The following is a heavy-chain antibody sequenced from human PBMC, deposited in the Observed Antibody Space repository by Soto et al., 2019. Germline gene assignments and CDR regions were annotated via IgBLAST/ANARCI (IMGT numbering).Heavy chain of an antibody. CDR1: EYTFTSFT. Sequence: ASVKVSCKASEYTFTSFTMHWVRQAPGQRLEWMGWINGGNGNAKYSQKFQSRVTITRDTSASTAYMELSSLRSDDTAVYYCARELQGLCYFDYWGQGTLVTVSS. J-gene: IGHJ4*02. CDR3: ARELQGLCYFDY. V-gene: IGHV1-3*01. CDR2: INGGNGNA. D-gene: IGHD4-4*01.